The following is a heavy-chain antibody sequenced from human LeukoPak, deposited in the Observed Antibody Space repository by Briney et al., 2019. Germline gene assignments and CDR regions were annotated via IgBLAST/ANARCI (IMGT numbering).Heavy chain of an antibody. Sequence: ASVKVSCKASAYTFTGYYMHWVRQAPGRGLEWMGWINPTSGGTNYAQKFQGRVTMTRDTSISTAYMELSRLTSDDTAVYYCARVLTYCGGDCLDYWGQGTLVTVSS. V-gene: IGHV1-2*02. D-gene: IGHD2-21*01. CDR3: ARVLTYCGGDCLDY. CDR2: INPTSGGT. J-gene: IGHJ4*02. CDR1: AYTFTGYY.